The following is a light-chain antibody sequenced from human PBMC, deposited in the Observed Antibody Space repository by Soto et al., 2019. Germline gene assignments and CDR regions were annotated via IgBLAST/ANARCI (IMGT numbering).Light chain of an antibody. Sequence: EIVLTQSPGTLSLSPGERATLSCRSSHSVSSNYLAWYQQKPGQAPRLLINDVSSRATGIPDRFSGSGSGTDFTLTISRLEPVDFAVYYFQQYGISPTFGQGTKVEIK. CDR3: QQYGISPT. CDR1: HSVSSNY. J-gene: IGKJ1*01. CDR2: DVS. V-gene: IGKV3-20*01.